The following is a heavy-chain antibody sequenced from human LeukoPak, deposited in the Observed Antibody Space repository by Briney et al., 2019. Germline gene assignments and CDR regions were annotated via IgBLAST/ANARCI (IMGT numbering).Heavy chain of an antibody. Sequence: GGSLRLSCAGSGFTFNNYAMNWVRQAPGKGLEWISYISSGVTTRYYADSVKGQFTISRDDAKNSLYLQMNSLRAEDTAVYYCARFNLGWFDPWGQGTLVTVSS. D-gene: IGHD1-14*01. V-gene: IGHV3-48*01. J-gene: IGHJ5*02. CDR1: GFTFNNYA. CDR3: ARFNLGWFDP. CDR2: ISSGVTTR.